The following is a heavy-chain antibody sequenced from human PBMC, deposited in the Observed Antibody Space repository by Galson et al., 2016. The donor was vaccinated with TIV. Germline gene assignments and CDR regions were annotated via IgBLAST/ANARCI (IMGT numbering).Heavy chain of an antibody. Sequence: LSLTCTVSGDSISSYYWTWIRQSPGKGLEWIGYIYNNMDFSGTTNYNPSPMSRVTISLDTARSHIPLKLTSVTAADTAVYYCARQRNLSDGPWFDSWGQGALVTVSS. V-gene: IGHV4-59*08. J-gene: IGHJ5*01. D-gene: IGHD5-24*01. CDR1: GDSISSYY. CDR3: ARQRNLSDGPWFDS. CDR2: IYNNMDFSGTT.